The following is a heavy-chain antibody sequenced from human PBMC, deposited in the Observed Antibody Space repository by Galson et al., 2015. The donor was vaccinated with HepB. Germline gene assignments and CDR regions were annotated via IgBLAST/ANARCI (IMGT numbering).Heavy chain of an antibody. D-gene: IGHD2-8*01. CDR2: IKHDGGEK. J-gene: IGHJ4*02. CDR3: VRGRSNGRSLDY. Sequence: SLRLSCAASGFTFRGYSMNWVRQAPGKGLEWVAKIKHDGGEKYLLDSVKGRFTISRDNAKNSVFLEMNILRVDDTAVYYCVRGRSNGRSLDYWGLGTLVTVSS. V-gene: IGHV3-7*03. CDR1: GFTFRGYS.